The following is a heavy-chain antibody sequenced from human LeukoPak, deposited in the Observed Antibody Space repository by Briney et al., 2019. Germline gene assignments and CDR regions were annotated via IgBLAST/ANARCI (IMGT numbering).Heavy chain of an antibody. CDR1: GGSISSYY. J-gene: IGHJ3*02. CDR3: ARRVAGESRAFDI. CDR2: IYYSGST. V-gene: IGHV4-59*01. Sequence: ETLSLTCTVSGGSISSYYWSWLRQPPGKGLQWIGYIYYSGSTNYNPSLKSRVTISLDTSKNQFSLKLGSLTAADTAVYYCARRVAGESRAFDIWGQGTMVTVSS. D-gene: IGHD3-10*01.